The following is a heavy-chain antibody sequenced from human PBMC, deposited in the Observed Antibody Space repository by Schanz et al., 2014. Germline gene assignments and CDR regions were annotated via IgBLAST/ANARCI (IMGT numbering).Heavy chain of an antibody. CDR1: GFTFSGNA. J-gene: IGHJ6*02. Sequence: GGSLRLSCAASGFTFSGNAMHWVRQAPGKGLEWVANIKRDGSEKNYLDSVKGRFTISRDNAKNSLFLQMNSLRAEDTAVYYCLAPDYGMDVWGQGTTVTVSS. CDR2: IKRDGSEK. CDR3: LAPDYGMDV. V-gene: IGHV3-7*02.